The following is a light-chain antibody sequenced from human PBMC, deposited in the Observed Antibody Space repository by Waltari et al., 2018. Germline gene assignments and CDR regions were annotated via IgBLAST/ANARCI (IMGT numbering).Light chain of an antibody. CDR3: SSYAGSNNFDV. V-gene: IGLV2-8*01. CDR2: EVS. Sequence: QSALTQPPSASGSPGQSVTIACTGTSSDLGAYNYVTCYKQHPGKAPKIMIYEVSKRPSGVPDRFSGSKSGNTASLTVSGLQAEDEADYYCSSYAGSNNFDVFGTGTKVTVL. J-gene: IGLJ1*01. CDR1: SSDLGAYNY.